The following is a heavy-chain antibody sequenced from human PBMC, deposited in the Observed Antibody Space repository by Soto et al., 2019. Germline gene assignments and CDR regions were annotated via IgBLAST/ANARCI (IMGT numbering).Heavy chain of an antibody. J-gene: IGHJ6*03. D-gene: IGHD3-22*01. Sequence: GGSLRLSCAASGFTFSSYWMSWVRQAPGKGLEWVANIKQDGSEKYYVDSVKGRFTIARDNAKNSLYLQMNSLRAEDTAVYYCARDRHDSSGYYYYYYYMDVWGKGTTVTVSS. V-gene: IGHV3-7*03. CDR3: ARDRHDSSGYYYYYYYMDV. CDR1: GFTFSSYW. CDR2: IKQDGSEK.